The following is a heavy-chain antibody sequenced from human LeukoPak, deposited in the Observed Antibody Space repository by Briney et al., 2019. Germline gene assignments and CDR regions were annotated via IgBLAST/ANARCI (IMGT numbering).Heavy chain of an antibody. Sequence: GGSLRLSCAASGFTFSSYAMSWVRQAPGKGLEWVSSISSSGGTTYYADSVKGRFTISRDNSKNTLYLQMNSLIAEDTAVYYCAKDDRLPIPAEYFQHWGQGTLVTVSS. CDR3: AKDDRLPIPAEYFQH. D-gene: IGHD2-2*01. CDR2: ISSSGGTT. J-gene: IGHJ1*01. CDR1: GFTFSSYA. V-gene: IGHV3-23*01.